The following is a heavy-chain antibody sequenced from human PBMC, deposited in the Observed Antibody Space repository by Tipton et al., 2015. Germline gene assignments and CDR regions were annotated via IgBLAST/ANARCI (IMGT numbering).Heavy chain of an antibody. CDR1: GGSVSSGSSY. V-gene: IGHV4-61*01. CDR3: ARDYYGGNSGGHYYYGTDI. J-gene: IGHJ6*02. Sequence: TLSLTCTVSGGSVSSGSSYWTWIRQPPGKGLEWIGYIYHSGSTNYNPSLKSRVTMSLDTSKNQFSLKLSSVTAADTAVYYCARDYYGGNSGGHYYYGTDIWGQGTTVIVSS. CDR2: IYHSGST. D-gene: IGHD4-23*01.